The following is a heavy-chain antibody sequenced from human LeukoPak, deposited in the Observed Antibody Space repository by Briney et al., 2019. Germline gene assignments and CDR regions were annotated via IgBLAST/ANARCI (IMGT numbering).Heavy chain of an antibody. CDR2: FDPEDGET. J-gene: IGHJ4*02. D-gene: IGHD2-2*02. V-gene: IGHV1-24*01. CDR1: GYTHTELS. Sequence: ASVKVSCKVSGYTHTELSMHWVRQAPGKGLEWMGGFDPEDGETIYAQKFQGRVTMTEDTSTDTAYMELSSLRSEDTAVYYCVTRGYCSSTSYYRFVYWGQGTLVTVSS. CDR3: VTRGYCSSTSYYRFVY.